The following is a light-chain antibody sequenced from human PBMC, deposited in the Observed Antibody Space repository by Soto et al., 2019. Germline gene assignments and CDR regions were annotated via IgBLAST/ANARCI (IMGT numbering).Light chain of an antibody. J-gene: IGKJ1*01. CDR3: HQYHRSPRT. CDR1: QSVISSY. V-gene: IGKV3-20*01. CDR2: VAS. Sequence: EIVLTQSPGTLSLSPGERATLSCRASQSVISSYLAWYQQKPGQAPRLLLFVASSRAAGIPDRFSGSGSGTDFTLTISKLEPEDFAVYFCHQYHRSPRTFGQGTKVDIK.